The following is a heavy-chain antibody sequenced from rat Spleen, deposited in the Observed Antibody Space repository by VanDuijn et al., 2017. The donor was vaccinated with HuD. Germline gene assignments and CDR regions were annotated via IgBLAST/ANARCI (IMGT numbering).Heavy chain of an antibody. D-gene: IGHD1-2*01. CDR1: GFTFSNYY. V-gene: IGHV5S13*01. J-gene: IGHJ2*01. CDR3: ARVRYYSSYRRLDY. CDR2: ISTAGGNT. Sequence: EVQLVESGGGLVQPGRSLKLSCAASGFTFSNYYMAWVRQAPTKGLEWVAYISTAGGNTYYRDSVRGRFTISRDNAKNTQYLQMDSLRSEDTATYYCARVRYYSSYRRLDYWGQGVMVTVSS.